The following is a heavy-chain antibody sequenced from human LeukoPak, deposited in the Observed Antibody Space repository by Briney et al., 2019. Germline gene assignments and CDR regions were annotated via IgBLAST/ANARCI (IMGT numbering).Heavy chain of an antibody. CDR3: ASSKPNFDY. J-gene: IGHJ4*02. CDR1: GFTFRNCG. CDR2: ISGSDDGT. Sequence: GGSLRLSCVASGFTFRNCGMTWVRQAPGKGLEWVSTISGSDDGTYYADSVRGRFTISRDNSKNTLYLQMNSLRAEDTAVYYCASSKPNFDYWGQGTLVTVSS. V-gene: IGHV3-23*01.